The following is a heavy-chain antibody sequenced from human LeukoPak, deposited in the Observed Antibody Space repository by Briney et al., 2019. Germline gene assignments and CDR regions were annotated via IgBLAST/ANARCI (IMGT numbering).Heavy chain of an antibody. CDR2: ISGTGGST. V-gene: IGHV3-23*01. Sequence: PGGSLRLSCAASGFTFSSFAMNWVRQAPGKGLVWVSTISGTGGSTYYADSVKGRFTISRDNSKNTLYLQMNSLRAEDTAIYYCAKGGARVTVIRGPAFGPWGQGTLVTVSS. CDR3: AKGGARVTVIRGPAFGP. D-gene: IGHD3-10*01. CDR1: GFTFSSFA. J-gene: IGHJ5*02.